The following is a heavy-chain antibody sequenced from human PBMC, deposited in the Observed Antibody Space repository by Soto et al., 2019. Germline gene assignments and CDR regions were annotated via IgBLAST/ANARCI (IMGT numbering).Heavy chain of an antibody. J-gene: IGHJ4*02. CDR1: GYSFTSYW. V-gene: IGHV5-51*01. D-gene: IGHD3-22*01. Sequence: GESLKISCKGSGYSFTSYWIGWVRQMPGKGLEWMGIIYPGDSDTRYSPSFQGQVTISADKSISTAYLQWSSLKASDTAMYYCAIQNPYYDSNRALAYWGQGTLVTVSS. CDR2: IYPGDSDT. CDR3: AIQNPYYDSNRALAY.